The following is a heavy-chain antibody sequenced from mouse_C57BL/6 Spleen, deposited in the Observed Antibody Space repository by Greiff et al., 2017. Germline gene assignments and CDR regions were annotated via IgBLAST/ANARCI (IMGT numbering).Heavy chain of an antibody. CDR3: ARTEAYDYDWFAY. CDR1: GYTSPSTW. Sequence: QVQLQQSGAELAKPGASEKLSRKASGYTSPSTWMHWVKQRPGQGLEWIGYINPSSGYTKYNQKFKDKATLTADKSSSTAYMQLSSLTYEDSAVYYCARTEAYDYDWFAYWGQGTLVTVSA. V-gene: IGHV1-7*01. D-gene: IGHD2-4*01. J-gene: IGHJ3*01. CDR2: INPSSGYT.